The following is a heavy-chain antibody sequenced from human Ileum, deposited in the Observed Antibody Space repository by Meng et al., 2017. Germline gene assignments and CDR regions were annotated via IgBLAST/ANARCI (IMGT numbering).Heavy chain of an antibody. CDR3: AILGFQGIDP. J-gene: IGHJ5*02. V-gene: IGHV3-7*01. CDR2: IKQDESEK. D-gene: IGHD2/OR15-2a*01. Sequence: EVQLGGAGGGLVQPVGFLRLSCAASGFTFSNAWMSWVRQSSGKGMEWVANIKQDESEKYFMDSVKGRFTVSRDNAKNSLYLQMNSLRAEDTAVYYCAILGFQGIDPWGQGTLVTVSS. CDR1: GFTFSNAW.